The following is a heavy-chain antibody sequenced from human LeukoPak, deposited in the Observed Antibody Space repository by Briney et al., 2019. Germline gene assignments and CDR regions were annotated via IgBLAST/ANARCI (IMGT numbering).Heavy chain of an antibody. CDR1: GYTFTGYY. Sequence: ASVKVSCKASGYTFTGYYMHWVRQAPGQGLEWMGWINPNSGGTNYAQKFQGRVTMTRDTSISTAYMELSRLRSDDTAVYYCARDANQWLVDYNWFDPWGQRTLVTVSS. CDR3: ARDANQWLVDYNWFDP. V-gene: IGHV1-2*02. J-gene: IGHJ5*02. D-gene: IGHD6-19*01. CDR2: INPNSGGT.